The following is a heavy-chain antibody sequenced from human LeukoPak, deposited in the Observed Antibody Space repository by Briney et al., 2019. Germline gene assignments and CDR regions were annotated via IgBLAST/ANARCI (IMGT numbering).Heavy chain of an antibody. CDR3: AKAREYSSSWYGGAFDY. J-gene: IGHJ4*02. CDR2: ISWNSGSI. V-gene: IGHV3-9*03. Sequence: GGSLRLSCAASGFTFDDYAMHWVRQAPGKGLEWVSGISWNSGSIGYADSVKGRFTISRDNAKNSLYLQMNSLRAEDMALYYCAKAREYSSSWYGGAFDYWGQGTLVTVSS. CDR1: GFTFDDYA. D-gene: IGHD6-13*01.